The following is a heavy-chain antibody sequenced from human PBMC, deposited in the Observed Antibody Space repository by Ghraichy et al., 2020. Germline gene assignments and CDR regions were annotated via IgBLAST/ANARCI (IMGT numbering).Heavy chain of an antibody. CDR3: ARDPSHYGDSHWFDP. CDR2: IYYSGST. J-gene: IGHJ5*02. V-gene: IGHV4-59*01. Sequence: AETLSLTCTVSGGSISSYYWSWIRQPPGKGLEWIGYIYYSGSTNYNPSLKSRVTISVDTSKNQFSLKLSSVTAADTAVYYCARDPSHYGDSHWFDPWGQGTLVTVSS. CDR1: GGSISSYY. D-gene: IGHD4-17*01.